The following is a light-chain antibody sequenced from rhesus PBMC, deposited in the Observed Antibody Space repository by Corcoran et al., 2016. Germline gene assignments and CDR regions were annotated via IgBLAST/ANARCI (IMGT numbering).Light chain of an antibody. CDR2: AAS. Sequence: DIQMTQSPSSLSASVGDRVTITCQASQGISNNLAWYQQKTGKVPKLLNYAASTLQSGVPSRFSGRGSGTDFTIPISGRQPEDFATYYYPHDYGIPLTFCGETKVEIK. CDR3: PHDYGIPLT. V-gene: IGKV1S17*01. J-gene: IGKJ4*01. CDR1: QGISNN.